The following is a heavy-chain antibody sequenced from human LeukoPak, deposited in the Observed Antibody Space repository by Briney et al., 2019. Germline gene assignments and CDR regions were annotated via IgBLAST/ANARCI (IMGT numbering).Heavy chain of an antibody. V-gene: IGHV4-59*01. CDR1: DGYITNYG. CDR3: ATGYGDFRVEGRYFYS. Sequence: SETLSLTCTVSDGYITNYGWSWVRQPPGKGLEFIGHVHYSGTTNYNPSLRSRVTISIDTSKKHFFLKLKSVTAADTAVYYCATGYGDFRVEGRYFYSWGQGTLVTVSS. CDR2: VHYSGTT. J-gene: IGHJ4*02. D-gene: IGHD4-17*01.